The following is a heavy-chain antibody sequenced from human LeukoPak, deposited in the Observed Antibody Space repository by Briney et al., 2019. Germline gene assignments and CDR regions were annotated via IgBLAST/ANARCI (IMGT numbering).Heavy chain of an antibody. J-gene: IGHJ6*03. CDR1: GFTFSSYS. V-gene: IGHV3-21*01. CDR2: ISSSSSYI. CDR3: ARDNSSSWYNFYYYYYMDV. Sequence: PGRSLRLSCAASGFTFSSYSMNWVRQAPGKGLEWVSSISSSSSYIYYADSVKGRFTISRDNAKNSLYLQMNSLRAEDTAVYYCARDNSSSWYNFYYYYYMDVWGKGTTVTVSS. D-gene: IGHD6-13*01.